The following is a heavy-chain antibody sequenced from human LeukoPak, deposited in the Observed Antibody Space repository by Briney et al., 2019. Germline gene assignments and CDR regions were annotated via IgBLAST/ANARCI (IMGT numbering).Heavy chain of an antibody. D-gene: IGHD6-19*01. CDR1: GGSISSYY. V-gene: IGHV4-59*08. CDR3: AREVVAGASFDL. J-gene: IGHJ2*01. Sequence: SETLSLTCTVSGGSISSYYWSWIRQPPGKGLEWIGYIYYSGSTNYNPSLKSRVTISVDTSKNQFSLKLSSVTAADTAVYYCAREVVAGASFDLWGRGTLVTVSS. CDR2: IYYSGST.